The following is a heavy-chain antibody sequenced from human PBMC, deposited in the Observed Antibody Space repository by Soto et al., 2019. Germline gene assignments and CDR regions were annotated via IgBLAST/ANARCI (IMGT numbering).Heavy chain of an antibody. J-gene: IGHJ3*02. CDR2: IIPILGIA. CDR1: GGTFNSYT. Sequence: ASVKVSCKASGGTFNSYTISWVRQAPGQGLEWMGRIIPILGIANYAQKFQGRVTITADKSTSTAYMELSSLRSEDTAVYYCARDRGIGAFDIWGQGTMVTVSS. D-gene: IGHD1-20*01. V-gene: IGHV1-69*04. CDR3: ARDRGIGAFDI.